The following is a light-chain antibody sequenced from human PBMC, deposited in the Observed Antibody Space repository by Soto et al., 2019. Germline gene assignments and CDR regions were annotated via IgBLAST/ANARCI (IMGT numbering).Light chain of an antibody. CDR3: TSYAGSNTYV. Sequence: QSVLTQPPSASGSPGQSVTISCTGTSSDVGGYNSVSWYQQHPGKAPKLMIFEVSKRPSGVPDRFSGSKSGNTASLTVSGLQADDEADYYCTSYAGSNTYVFGTGTKVTVL. CDR1: SSDVGGYNS. CDR2: EVS. J-gene: IGLJ1*01. V-gene: IGLV2-8*01.